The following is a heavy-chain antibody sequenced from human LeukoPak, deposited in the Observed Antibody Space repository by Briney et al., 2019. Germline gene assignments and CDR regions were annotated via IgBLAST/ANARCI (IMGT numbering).Heavy chain of an antibody. CDR3: AGSGSFVDY. J-gene: IGHJ4*02. CDR1: GFTFDDYT. V-gene: IGHV3-43*01. Sequence: PGGSLRLSCAASGFTFDDYTMHWVRRAPGKGLEWVSLISWDGGSTYYADSVKGRFTISRDNSENSLYLQMNSLRTEDTALYYCAGSGSFVDYWGQGTLVTVSS. D-gene: IGHD1-26*01. CDR2: ISWDGGST.